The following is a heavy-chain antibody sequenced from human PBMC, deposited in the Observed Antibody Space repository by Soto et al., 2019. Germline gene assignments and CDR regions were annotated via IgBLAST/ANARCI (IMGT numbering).Heavy chain of an antibody. Sequence: GESLKISCKGSGYSFTSYWIGWVRQMPGKGLEWMGRIDPSDSYTNYSPSFQGHVTISADKSISTAYLQWSSLKASDTAMYYCARHVSSVAGQYGMDVWGQGTTVTVS. CDR2: IDPSDSYT. V-gene: IGHV5-10-1*01. CDR3: ARHVSSVAGQYGMDV. CDR1: GYSFTSYW. D-gene: IGHD6-19*01. J-gene: IGHJ6*02.